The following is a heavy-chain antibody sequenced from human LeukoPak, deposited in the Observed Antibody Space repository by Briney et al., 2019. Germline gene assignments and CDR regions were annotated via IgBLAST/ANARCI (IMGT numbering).Heavy chain of an antibody. Sequence: ASVKVSCKASGYTFTGYYMHWVRQAPGQGLEWMGWINPNSGGTNYAQKFQGWVTMTRDTSISTAYMELSRLSSDDTAVYYCARGLLWFGEPTLDYWGQGTLVTVSS. CDR3: ARGLLWFGEPTLDY. J-gene: IGHJ4*02. V-gene: IGHV1-2*04. CDR2: INPNSGGT. CDR1: GYTFTGYY. D-gene: IGHD3-10*01.